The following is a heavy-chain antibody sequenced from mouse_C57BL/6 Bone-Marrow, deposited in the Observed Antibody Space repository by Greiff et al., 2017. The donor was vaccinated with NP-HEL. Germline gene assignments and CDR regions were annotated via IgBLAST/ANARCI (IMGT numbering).Heavy chain of an antibody. CDR1: GFTFSDYG. V-gene: IGHV5-17*01. J-gene: IGHJ2*01. CDR3: ARAPMITYFDY. D-gene: IGHD2-4*01. CDR2: ISSGSSTI. Sequence: EVKVVESGGGLVKPGGSLKLSCAASGFTFSDYGMHWVRQAPEKGLEWVAYISSGSSTIYYADTVKGRFTISRDNAKNTLFLQMTSLRSEDTAMYYCARAPMITYFDYWGQGTTLTVSS.